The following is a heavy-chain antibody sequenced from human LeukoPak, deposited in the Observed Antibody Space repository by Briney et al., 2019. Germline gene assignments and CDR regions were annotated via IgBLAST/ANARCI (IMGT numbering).Heavy chain of an antibody. V-gene: IGHV3-53*01. Sequence: PGGSLRLSCAASGFTVSDNYMSWVRQAPGKGLEWVSIIYSGGNTYYADSVKGRFTISRDNSKNTLYLQMNSLRAGDTAVYYCARDRPVGDAFDIWGQGTMVTVSS. CDR3: ARDRPVGDAFDI. CDR2: IYSGGNT. CDR1: GFTVSDNY. D-gene: IGHD6-6*01. J-gene: IGHJ3*02.